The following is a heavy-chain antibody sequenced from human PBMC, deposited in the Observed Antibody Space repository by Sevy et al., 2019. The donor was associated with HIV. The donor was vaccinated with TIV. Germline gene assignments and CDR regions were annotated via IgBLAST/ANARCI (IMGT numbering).Heavy chain of an antibody. V-gene: IGHV3-49*03. CDR2: IRSKAYGGTT. J-gene: IGHJ4*02. D-gene: IGHD2-15*01. Sequence: GGSLRLSCTASGFTFGDYAMSWFRQAPGKGLEWVGFIRSKAYGGTTEYAASVKGRFTISRDDSKSIAYLQMNSLKTEDTAVYYCTRGPNCSGGSCYGQDFHYWGQGTLVTVSS. CDR1: GFTFGDYA. CDR3: TRGPNCSGGSCYGQDFHY.